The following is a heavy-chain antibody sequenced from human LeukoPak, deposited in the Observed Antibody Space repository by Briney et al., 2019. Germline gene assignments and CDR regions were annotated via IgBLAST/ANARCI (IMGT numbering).Heavy chain of an antibody. CDR3: ARDGDFWSGYYCDY. D-gene: IGHD3-3*01. Sequence: ASVKVSCKASGYTFTGYYMHWVRQAPGQGLEWMGRINPNNGGTNYAQKFQGRVTMTRDTSITTAYMELSSLRSDDTAVYYCARDGDFWSGYYCDYWGQGTRVTVSS. V-gene: IGHV1-2*06. J-gene: IGHJ4*02. CDR1: GYTFTGYY. CDR2: INPNNGGT.